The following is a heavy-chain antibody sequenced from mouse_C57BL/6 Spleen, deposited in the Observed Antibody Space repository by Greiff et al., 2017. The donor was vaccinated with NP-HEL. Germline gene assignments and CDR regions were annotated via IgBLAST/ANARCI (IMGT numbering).Heavy chain of an antibody. CDR1: GYTFTSYW. CDR3: ARLESPTY. J-gene: IGHJ2*01. CDR2: IDPSDSYT. V-gene: IGHV1-69*01. D-gene: IGHD2-10*01. Sequence: VQLQQPGAELVMPGASVKLSCKASGYTFTSYWMHWVKQRPGQGLEWIGEIDPSDSYTNYNQKFKGKSTLTVDKSSSTAYMQLSSLTSEDSAVYYCARLESPTYWGQGTTLTVSS.